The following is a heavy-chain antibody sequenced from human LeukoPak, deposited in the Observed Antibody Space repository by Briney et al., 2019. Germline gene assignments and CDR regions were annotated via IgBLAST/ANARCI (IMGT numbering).Heavy chain of an antibody. Sequence: PGGSLRLSCAASGFTFDDYAMHWVRQTPGKGLECVSLISEDGGDKWYADSVKGRFTISRDNSKNSLYLQMNSLRAEDTAFYYCAKDKTRGPGDYWGQGTLVTVSS. CDR2: ISEDGGDK. V-gene: IGHV3-43*02. D-gene: IGHD1-14*01. J-gene: IGHJ4*02. CDR1: GFTFDDYA. CDR3: AKDKTRGPGDY.